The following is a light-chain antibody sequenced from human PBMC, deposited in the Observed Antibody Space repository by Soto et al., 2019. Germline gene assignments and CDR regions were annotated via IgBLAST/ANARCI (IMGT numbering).Light chain of an antibody. Sequence: DIQMTQSPSTLSASVGDRVTITCRASQSINMWLAWYQQKPGKAPKLLIYKASFLESGVPSRLSGSGSGTDFPLTIRSLQPDDSATYYCQQYSSYPHTFVQGTKLAIK. CDR3: QQYSSYPHT. CDR2: KAS. J-gene: IGKJ2*01. CDR1: QSINMW. V-gene: IGKV1-5*03.